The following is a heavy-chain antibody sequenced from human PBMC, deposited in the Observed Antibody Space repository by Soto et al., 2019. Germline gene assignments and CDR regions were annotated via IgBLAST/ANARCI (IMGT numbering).Heavy chain of an antibody. CDR2: IYYSGST. CDR3: ARDSPHSSWNYYYYGMDV. Sequence: SETLSLTCTVSGGSISSGDYYWSWIRQPPGKGLEWIGYIYYSGSTYYDPSLKSRVTISVDTSKNQFSLKLSSVTAADTAVYDCARDSPHSSWNYYYYGMDVWGQGTTVTVSS. D-gene: IGHD6-13*01. V-gene: IGHV4-30-4*01. J-gene: IGHJ6*02. CDR1: GGSISSGDYY.